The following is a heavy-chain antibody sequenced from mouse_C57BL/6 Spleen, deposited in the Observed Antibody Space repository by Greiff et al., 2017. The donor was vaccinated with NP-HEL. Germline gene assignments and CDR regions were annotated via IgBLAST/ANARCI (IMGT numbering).Heavy chain of an antibody. V-gene: IGHV1-26*01. J-gene: IGHJ2*01. CDR1: GYTFTDYY. CDR3: ARWWFHY. Sequence: EVQLQQSGPELVKPGASVKISCKASGYTFTDYYMNWVKQSHGKSLEWIGDINPNNGGTSYNQKFKGKATLTVDKSSSTAYMELRSLTSEDSAVYYCARWWFHYWGQGTTLTVSS. CDR2: INPNNGGT. D-gene: IGHD1-1*02.